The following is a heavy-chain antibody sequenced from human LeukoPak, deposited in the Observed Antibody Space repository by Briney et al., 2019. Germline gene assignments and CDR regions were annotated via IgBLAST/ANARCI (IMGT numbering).Heavy chain of an antibody. CDR2: INPSGDTT. J-gene: IGHJ5*02. Sequence: ASVKVSCKAFGYSFTSNYIHWVRQAPGQGLEWIGIINPSGDTTTYAQRFQGRVTMTRDTSTTTVYMELSSLRSEDTAVYYCARDISAMVTTWWFDPWGRGTLVTVSS. CDR3: ARDISAMVTTWWFDP. CDR1: GYSFTSNY. D-gene: IGHD4-17*01. V-gene: IGHV1-46*01.